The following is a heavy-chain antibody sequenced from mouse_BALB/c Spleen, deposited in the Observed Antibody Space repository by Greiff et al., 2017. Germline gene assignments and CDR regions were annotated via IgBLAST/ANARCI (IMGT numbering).Heavy chain of an antibody. J-gene: IGHJ2*01. V-gene: IGHV5-17*02. Sequence: EVNLVESGGGLVQPGGSRKLSCAASGFTFSSFGMHWVRQAPEKGLEWVAYISSGSSTIYYADTVKGRFTISRDNPKNTLFLQMTSLRSEDTAMYYCARSPYYYGSSLDYWGQGTTLTVSS. D-gene: IGHD1-1*01. CDR1: GFTFSSFG. CDR3: ARSPYYYGSSLDY. CDR2: ISSGSSTI.